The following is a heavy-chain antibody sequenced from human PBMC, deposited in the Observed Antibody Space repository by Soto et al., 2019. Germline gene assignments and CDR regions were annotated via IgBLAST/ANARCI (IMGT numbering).Heavy chain of an antibody. V-gene: IGHV1-69*12. D-gene: IGHD3-3*01. J-gene: IGHJ6*02. CDR1: GGTFSSYA. CDR2: IIPIFGTA. Sequence: QVQLVQSGAEVKKPGSSVKVSCKASGGTFSSYAISWVRQAPGQGLEWMGGIIPIFGTANYAQKFQGRVTITADESTSTAYMELSSLSSEDTAVYYCARAGEYYDFWSGYYTGGYYGMDVWGPGTTVTVSS. CDR3: ARAGEYYDFWSGYYTGGYYGMDV.